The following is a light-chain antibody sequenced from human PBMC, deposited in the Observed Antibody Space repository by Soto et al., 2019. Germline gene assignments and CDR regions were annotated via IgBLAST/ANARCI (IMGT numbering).Light chain of an antibody. CDR3: QQYETFSGT. Sequence: DIQMSQSPATLYEYLGDTVTVTCRASQSVSGWLAWYQQKPGEAPKLLIYDASALPRGVPSRFSGSGSGTKFTLTIASLQPDDFATYYCQQYETFSGTFGPGTKVDI. CDR1: QSVSGW. CDR2: DAS. J-gene: IGKJ1*01. V-gene: IGKV1-5*01.